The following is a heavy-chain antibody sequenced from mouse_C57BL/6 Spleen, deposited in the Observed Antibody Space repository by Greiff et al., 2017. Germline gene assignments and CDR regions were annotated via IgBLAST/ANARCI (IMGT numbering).Heavy chain of an antibody. CDR3: SSDGPYAY. Sequence: VKLQQSGPELVKPGASVKISCKASGYAFSSSWMNWVKQRPGKGLEWIGRIYPGDGDTNYNGKFKGKATLTVAKSSSTAYMRISLLTSEDSAVYFCSSDGPYAYWGHVPLVTVSA. J-gene: IGHJ3*01. V-gene: IGHV1-82*01. CDR2: IYPGDGDT. CDR1: GYAFSSSW. D-gene: IGHD2-3*01.